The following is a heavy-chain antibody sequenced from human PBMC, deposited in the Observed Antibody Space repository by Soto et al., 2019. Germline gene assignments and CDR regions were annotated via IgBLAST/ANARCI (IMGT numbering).Heavy chain of an antibody. D-gene: IGHD3-22*01. CDR1: GYAFTIYA. CDR3: ARLIPDYYDSSGYYYFDY. CDR2: INAVNGNT. J-gene: IGHJ4*02. V-gene: IGHV1-3*01. Sequence: ASVKVSCKASGYAFTIYAMHWLRQAPGQRLEWMGWINAVNGNTKYSQRFQGRVTITRDTSASTAYMELSSLRSEDTAVYYCARLIPDYYDSSGYYYFDYWGQGTLVTVSS.